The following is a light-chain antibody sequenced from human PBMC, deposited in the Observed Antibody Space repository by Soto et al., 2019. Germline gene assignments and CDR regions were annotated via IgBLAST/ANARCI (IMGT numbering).Light chain of an antibody. CDR2: EVT. CDR3: SSYTNINTRACV. J-gene: IGLJ1*01. Sequence: QSALTQPRSVSGSLGQSVTISCTGSDTDVGSYNYVSWYQHHPGNAPKLIIYEVTDRPSGVSNRFSGSKSGNTASLTISGLQAEDEAEYYCSSYTNINTRACVFGTGTKLTVL. V-gene: IGLV2-14*01. CDR1: DTDVGSYNY.